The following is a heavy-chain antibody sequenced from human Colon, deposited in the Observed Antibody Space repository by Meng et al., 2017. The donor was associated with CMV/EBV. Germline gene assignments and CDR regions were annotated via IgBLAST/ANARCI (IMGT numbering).Heavy chain of an antibody. Sequence: VPLAGVGPGPVDHLKTPAPTCTVSCKSISNGYYYWRWVRQTPAQGLELIGYRHNSGSTSNNPSLESRLIISIDKSRNQFYLQLTSVTAADTAVYDCVTRFPNTNAYHALCDFWGQGTLVTVSS. CDR1: CKSISNGYYY. V-gene: IGHV4-30-4*08. J-gene: IGHJ4*02. CDR2: RHNSGST. CDR3: VTRFPNTNAYHALCDF. D-gene: IGHD2-8*01.